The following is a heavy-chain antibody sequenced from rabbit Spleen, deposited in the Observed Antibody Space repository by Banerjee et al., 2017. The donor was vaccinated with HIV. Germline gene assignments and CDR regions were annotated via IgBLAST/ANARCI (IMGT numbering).Heavy chain of an antibody. J-gene: IGHJ4*01. CDR3: ARNGGGSSYALGL. V-gene: IGHV1S45*01. D-gene: IGHD8-1*01. Sequence: QEQLEESGGGLVKPEGSLTLTCKASGFSFSDRDVMCWVRQAPGKGLEWIACINTATGKAVYASWAKGRFTISKTSSTTVTLQMTSLTAADTATYFCARNGGGSSYALGLWGQGTLVTVS. CDR2: INTATGKA. CDR1: GFSFSDRDV.